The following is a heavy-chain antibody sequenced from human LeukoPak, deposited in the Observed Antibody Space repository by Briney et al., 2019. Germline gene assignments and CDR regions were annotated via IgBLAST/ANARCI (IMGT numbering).Heavy chain of an antibody. Sequence: SETLSLTCTVSGGSISAYYWSWIRQPPGKGLEWIGYIYHSGSTYHNPSLKSRVTISLDTSKKQFSLKLSSVTAADTAVYYCARGTYYYDNSGHYDHYFASWGQGTLVTVSS. CDR2: IYHSGST. V-gene: IGHV4-59*01. J-gene: IGHJ4*02. CDR3: ARGTYYYDNSGHYDHYFAS. D-gene: IGHD3-22*01. CDR1: GGSISAYY.